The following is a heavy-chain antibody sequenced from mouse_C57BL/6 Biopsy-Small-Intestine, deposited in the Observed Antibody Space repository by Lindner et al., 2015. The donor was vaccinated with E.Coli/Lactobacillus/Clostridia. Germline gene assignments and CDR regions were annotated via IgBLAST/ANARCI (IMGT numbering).Heavy chain of an antibody. Sequence: VQLQESGDELVKPGASVKLSCKASDYWIHWIKQRPGQGLEWIGYINPSSAYTNSNQKFKDKASLTADRSSTTAYMQLSSLTYEDSAVYFCARPSYYGYDGAGYFDYWGQGTTLTVSS. CDR1: DYW. CDR2: INPSSAYT. CDR3: ARPSYYGYDGAGYFDY. V-gene: IGHV1-7*01. J-gene: IGHJ2*01. D-gene: IGHD2-9*01.